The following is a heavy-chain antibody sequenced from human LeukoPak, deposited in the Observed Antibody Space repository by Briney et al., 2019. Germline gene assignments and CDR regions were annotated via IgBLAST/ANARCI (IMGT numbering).Heavy chain of an antibody. J-gene: IGHJ4*02. Sequence: ASVKVSCKASGYTFTGYYMHWVRQAPGQGLEWMGWINPNSGGTNYAQKFQGRVTMTRDTSISTAYMELSRLRSDDTAVYYCARELTMVRGVIITDLGYWGQGTLVTVSS. CDR2: INPNSGGT. D-gene: IGHD3-10*01. CDR1: GYTFTGYY. CDR3: ARELTMVRGVIITDLGY. V-gene: IGHV1-2*02.